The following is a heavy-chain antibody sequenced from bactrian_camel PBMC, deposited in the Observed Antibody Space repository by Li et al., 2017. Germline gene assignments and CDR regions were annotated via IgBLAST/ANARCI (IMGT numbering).Heavy chain of an antibody. V-gene: IGHV3S42*01. J-gene: IGHJ4*01. Sequence: VQLVESGGGSVQAGGSLRLSCSISGYTQSSYCMGWFRQPTGKEREGVAVIDSDGFTSYADSVKGRFTISKDNVDRSLYLQMNELKPEDTAMYYCAADLVCANGLVLLAKEYTFWGQGTQVTVS. D-gene: IGHD1*01. CDR2: IDSDGFT. CDR3: AADLVCANGLVLLAKEYTF. CDR1: GYTQSSYC.